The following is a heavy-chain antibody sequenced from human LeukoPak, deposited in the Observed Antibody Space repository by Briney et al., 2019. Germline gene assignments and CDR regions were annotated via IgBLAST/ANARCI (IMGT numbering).Heavy chain of an antibody. Sequence: PGGSLRLSCAASGFTFNYYGMHWVRQAPGKGLQWVAFIRFDGNEKYYADSVKGRFTVSKDTSRNTLYLQMNSLRAEDTAVYYCAKGRRGYSIYYFDYWGQGTLVTVSS. V-gene: IGHV3-30*02. CDR1: GFTFNYYG. J-gene: IGHJ4*02. CDR2: IRFDGNEK. D-gene: IGHD6-25*01. CDR3: AKGRRGYSIYYFDY.